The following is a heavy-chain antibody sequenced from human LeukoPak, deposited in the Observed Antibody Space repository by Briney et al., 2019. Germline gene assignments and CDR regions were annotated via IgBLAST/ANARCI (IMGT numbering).Heavy chain of an antibody. Sequence: ASVTVSCKASGYIFTDYYMHWVRQAPGQGLEWMGRINPNSGDTNYAQKFQGRVTMTRDTSVSTAYMDLSRLRSDDTAVYYCAREDGDGYDYWGQGTLVTVSS. CDR2: INPNSGDT. D-gene: IGHD5-18*01. J-gene: IGHJ4*02. CDR1: GYIFTDYY. CDR3: AREDGDGYDY. V-gene: IGHV1-2*06.